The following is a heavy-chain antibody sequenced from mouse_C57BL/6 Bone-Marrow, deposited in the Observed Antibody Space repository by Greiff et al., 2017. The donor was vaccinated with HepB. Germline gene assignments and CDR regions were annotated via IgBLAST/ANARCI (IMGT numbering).Heavy chain of an antibody. Sequence: ESGAELAKPGASVKLSCKASGYTFTSYWMHWVKQRPGQGLEWIGYINPSSGYTKYNQKFKDKATLTADKSSSTAYMQLSSLTYEDSAVYYCASLTTVVAKGFAYWGQGTLVTVSA. D-gene: IGHD1-1*01. V-gene: IGHV1-7*01. J-gene: IGHJ3*01. CDR2: INPSSGYT. CDR3: ASLTTVVAKGFAY. CDR1: GYTFTSYW.